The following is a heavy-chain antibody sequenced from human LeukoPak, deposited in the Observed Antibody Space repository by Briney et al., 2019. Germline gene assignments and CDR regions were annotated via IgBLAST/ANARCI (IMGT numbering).Heavy chain of an antibody. CDR2: LNQDGSEK. V-gene: IGHV3-7*01. J-gene: IGHJ6*02. CDR3: ATYTHWVAGDV. Sequence: PGGSLRLSCAASGFTFSDSWMSWLRQAPGKGLEGVANLNQDGSEKGYVDYVKGRFTSSRDNARNSLYLQMSSLRPEDTAVYYCATYTHWVAGDVWGQGTTVTVSS. D-gene: IGHD3-16*01. CDR1: GFTFSDSW.